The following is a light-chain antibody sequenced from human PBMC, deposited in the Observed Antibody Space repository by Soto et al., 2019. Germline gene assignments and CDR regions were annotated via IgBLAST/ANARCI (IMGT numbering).Light chain of an antibody. CDR1: SSDVGAYNH. V-gene: IGLV2-8*01. Sequence: QSALTQPPSASGSPGQSVTISCTGTSSDVGAYNHVSWYQQHPGKVPKLMIYEVNKRPSGVPDRFSGSKSGNTASLTVSGLQAEDEADYYCASYAARNNWVFGGGTKLTVL. CDR3: ASYAARNNWV. J-gene: IGLJ3*02. CDR2: EVN.